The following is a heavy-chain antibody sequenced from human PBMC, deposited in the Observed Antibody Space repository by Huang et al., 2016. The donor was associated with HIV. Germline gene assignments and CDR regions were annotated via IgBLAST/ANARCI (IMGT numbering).Heavy chain of an antibody. CDR2: ISDSGRT. D-gene: IGHD3-22*01. Sequence: QVQLQQWGAELLKPSETLSLTCAVSGGSFSGHYWTWIRQPPGRGLEWIGEISDSGRTHYNPSLKSRVTISGDTSKSQFSRKLNSVTAADTAIYYCARMFKYDSGGYWGNDAFDIWGQGTMVTVSS. V-gene: IGHV4-34*02. CDR3: ARMFKYDSGGYWGNDAFDI. J-gene: IGHJ3*02. CDR1: GGSFSGHY.